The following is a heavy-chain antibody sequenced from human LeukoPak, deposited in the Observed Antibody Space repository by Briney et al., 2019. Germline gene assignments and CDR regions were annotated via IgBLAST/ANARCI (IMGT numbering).Heavy chain of an antibody. J-gene: IGHJ4*02. CDR2: ITDSSTNM. CDR3: ARRSDYVDS. CDR1: GFTFSSHH. V-gene: IGHV3-21*01. D-gene: IGHD3-3*01. Sequence: PGGSLRLSCAASGFTFSSHHMHWVRQAPGKGLEWVAAITDSSTNMYYADSVRGRFTISRDDARNSLYLQMNSLRAEDTAMYYRARRSDYVDSWGQGTLVTVSS.